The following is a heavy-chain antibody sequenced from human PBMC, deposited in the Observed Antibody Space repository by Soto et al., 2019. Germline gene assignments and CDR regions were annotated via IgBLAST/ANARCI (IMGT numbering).Heavy chain of an antibody. D-gene: IGHD2-2*01. CDR2: INHSGST. CDR3: ARRRRTYSSRFDF. J-gene: IGHJ4*02. Sequence: QVQLQQWGAGLLKPSETLSLTCAVYGGSFSGYYWSWIRQPPGKGLEWIGEINHSGSTNYNPSLKSRVTISVDTSKNQFSLKLSSVAAEDTAVYYCARRRRTYSSRFDFGGQGTLVTVSS. V-gene: IGHV4-34*01. CDR1: GGSFSGYY.